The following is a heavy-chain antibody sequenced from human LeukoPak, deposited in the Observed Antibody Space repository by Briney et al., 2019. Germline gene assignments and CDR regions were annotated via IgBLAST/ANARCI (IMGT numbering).Heavy chain of an antibody. D-gene: IGHD3-3*01. J-gene: IGHJ4*02. CDR3: ARDLDYDFWSGYYVAFGY. CDR2: INPNSGGT. V-gene: IGHV1-2*02. Sequence: ASVKVSCKASGYTFTGYYMHWVRQAPGQGLEWMGWINPNSGGTNYAQKVQGRVTMTRDTSISTAYMELSRLRSDDTAVYYCARDLDYDFWSGYYVAFGYWGQGTLVTVSS. CDR1: GYTFTGYY.